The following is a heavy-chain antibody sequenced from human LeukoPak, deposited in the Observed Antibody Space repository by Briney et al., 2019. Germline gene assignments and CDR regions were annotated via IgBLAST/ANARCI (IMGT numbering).Heavy chain of an antibody. Sequence: GGSLRLSCAASGFTFSSYDIHWVRQATGKGLEWVSGIGTAGEIYYPGSVKGRFTISRENAKNSLYLQMNSLRAEDTAVYYCASYSSGWYTEYWGQGTLVTVSS. J-gene: IGHJ4*02. CDR1: GFTFSSYD. CDR3: ASYSSGWYTEY. D-gene: IGHD6-19*01. V-gene: IGHV3-13*01. CDR2: IGTAGEI.